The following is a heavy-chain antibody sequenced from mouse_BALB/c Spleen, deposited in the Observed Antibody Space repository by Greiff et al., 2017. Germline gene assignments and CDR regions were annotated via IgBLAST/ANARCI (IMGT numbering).Heavy chain of an antibody. CDR1: GYSITSDYA. CDR2: ISYSGST. CDR3: ARSYYYGSSYPYFDV. Sequence: EVQLVESGPGLVKPSQSLSLTCTVTGYSITSDYAWNWIRQFPGNKLEWMGYISYSGSTSYNPSLKSRISITRDTSKNQFFLQLNSVTTEDTATYYCARSYYYGSSYPYFDVWGAGTTVTVSS. J-gene: IGHJ1*01. V-gene: IGHV3-2*02. D-gene: IGHD1-1*01.